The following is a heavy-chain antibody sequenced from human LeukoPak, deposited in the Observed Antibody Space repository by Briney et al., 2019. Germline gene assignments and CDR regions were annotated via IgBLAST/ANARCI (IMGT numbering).Heavy chain of an antibody. V-gene: IGHV4-34*01. CDR3: ARGPLGYCSSSSCHGPDY. Sequence: PSETLSLTCAVYGDSFSGFYWSWIRQPPGKGLEWIGEINHSGSTNYNPSLKSRVTISAETSKNQFSLRLNSVTAADTAVYFCARGPLGYCSSSSCHGPDYWGQGTLVTVSS. D-gene: IGHD2-2*01. J-gene: IGHJ4*02. CDR1: GDSFSGFY. CDR2: INHSGST.